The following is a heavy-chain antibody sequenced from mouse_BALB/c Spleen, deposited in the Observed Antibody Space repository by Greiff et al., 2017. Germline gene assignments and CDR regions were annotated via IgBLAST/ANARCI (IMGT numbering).Heavy chain of an antibody. CDR2: ISYSGST. J-gene: IGHJ2*01. D-gene: IGHD2-1*01. V-gene: IGHV3-2*02. CDR1: GYSITSDYA. CDR3: ALYGNYYFDD. Sequence: EVQLVESGPGLVKPSQSLSLTCTVTGYSITSDYAWNWIRQFPGNTLEWMGYISYSGSTSYNPSLKSRISITRDTSKNQFFLQLNSVTTEDTATYYCALYGNYYFDDWGQGTTLTVSS.